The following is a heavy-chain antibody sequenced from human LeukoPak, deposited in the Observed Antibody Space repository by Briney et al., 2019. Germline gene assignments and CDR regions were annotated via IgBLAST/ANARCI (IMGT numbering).Heavy chain of an antibody. D-gene: IGHD4-17*01. J-gene: IGHJ3*02. CDR1: GFTSSSYW. CDR3: ARAYNDYGDLDAFDI. V-gene: IGHV3-7*03. CDR2: IKQDGSEK. Sequence: GGSLRLSCAASGFTSSSYWMSWVRQAPGKGLEWVANIKQDGSEKYYVDSVKGRFTISRDNAKNSLYLQMNSLRAEDTAVYYCARAYNDYGDLDAFDIWGQGTMVTVSS.